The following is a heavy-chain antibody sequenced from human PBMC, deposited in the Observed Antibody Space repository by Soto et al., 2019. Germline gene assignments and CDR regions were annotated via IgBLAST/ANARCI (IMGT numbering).Heavy chain of an antibody. CDR2: ISYDGSNK. J-gene: IGHJ4*02. CDR1: GFAFSTHA. CDR3: ARVAWSYYDSSGPHDY. D-gene: IGHD3-22*01. V-gene: IGHV3-30-3*01. Sequence: PGGALRLSCAASGFAFSTHAMNWVRQAPGKGLEWVAVISYDGSNKYYADSVKGRFTISRDNSKNTLYLQMNSLRAEDTAVYYCARVAWSYYDSSGPHDYWGQGTLVTVSS.